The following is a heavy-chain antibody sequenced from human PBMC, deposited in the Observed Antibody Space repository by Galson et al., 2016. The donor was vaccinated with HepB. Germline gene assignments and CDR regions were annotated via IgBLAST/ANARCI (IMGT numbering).Heavy chain of an antibody. CDR1: GFNFYDYT. D-gene: IGHD2-8*01. CDR3: AKDTKYAIDY. J-gene: IGHJ4*02. Sequence: SLRLSCAASGFNFYDYTLHWVRQAPGQGLEWLSFITWDATNKKYSDSVKGRFTISRDNSKNALYLQMNSLRTEDTAFYYCAKDTKYAIDYWGRGTLVTVSS. CDR2: ITWDATNK. V-gene: IGHV3-43*01.